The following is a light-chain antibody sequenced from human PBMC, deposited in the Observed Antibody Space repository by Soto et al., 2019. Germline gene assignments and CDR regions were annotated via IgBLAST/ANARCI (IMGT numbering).Light chain of an antibody. J-gene: IGLJ1*01. V-gene: IGLV2-8*01. Sequence: QSVLTQPPSASGSPGQSVTISCTGTRSDVGGYNYVSWYQQHPGKAPKLTIYDVNKWPSGVPDRFSGSKSGNTASLTVSGLQAEDEADYYCSSYSGSNNLVFGTGTKVTVL. CDR3: SSYSGSNNLV. CDR2: DVN. CDR1: RSDVGGYNY.